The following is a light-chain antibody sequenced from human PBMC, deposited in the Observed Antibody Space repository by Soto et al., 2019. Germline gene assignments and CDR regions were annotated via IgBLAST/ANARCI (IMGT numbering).Light chain of an antibody. CDR2: DNN. J-gene: IGLJ2*01. V-gene: IGLV1-51*01. Sequence: QSVLTQPPSVSAAPGQKVTISCSGSSSNIGNNYVSWYQQLPGTAPKLLIYDNNKRPSGIPDRFSGSKSGTSATLGITGLQTGDEADYYCGTWDSSLSAGLFGGGTKLPS. CDR1: SSNIGNNY. CDR3: GTWDSSLSAGL.